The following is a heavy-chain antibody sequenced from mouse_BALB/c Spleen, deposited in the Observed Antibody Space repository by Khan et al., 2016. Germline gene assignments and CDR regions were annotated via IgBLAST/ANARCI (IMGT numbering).Heavy chain of an antibody. CDR3: TGFDY. V-gene: IGHV6-6*02. J-gene: IGHJ2*01. CDR1: GFTFSNYW. CDR2: IRLKSNNYAT. Sequence: EVKLEESGGGLVQPGGSMKLSCVASGFTFSNYWMNWVRQSPEKGLEWVAEIRLKSNNYATHYAESVKGRFTISRDDSKSSVYLQMNNLRAEDTGIYYCTGFDYWGQGTTLPVSS.